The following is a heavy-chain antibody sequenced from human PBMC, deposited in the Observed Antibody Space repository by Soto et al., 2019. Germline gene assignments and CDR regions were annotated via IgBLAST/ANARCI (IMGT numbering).Heavy chain of an antibody. CDR2: VHHSWGS. CDR3: ARQGFGPLHGLVDV. J-gene: IGHJ6*02. CDR1: GGSISSYY. Sequence: QVQLQESGPGLVKPSETLSLSCTVSGGSISSYYWSWFRQSPGKRMEWIGYVHHSWGSSYNPSLLSRVAISLAPSKSQFALKVTSVTATDTAVYYCARQGFGPLHGLVDVWGQGTTVTVSS. D-gene: IGHD3-10*01. V-gene: IGHV4-59*08.